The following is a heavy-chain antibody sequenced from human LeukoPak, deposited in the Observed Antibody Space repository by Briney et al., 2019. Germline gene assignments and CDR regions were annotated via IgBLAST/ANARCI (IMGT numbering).Heavy chain of an antibody. V-gene: IGHV4-59*01. Sequence: PSETLSLTCTVSGGSISSYYWSWIRQPPGKGLEWIGYICDIGSTSYNPSLKSRVTISVDTSSNQFSLMLTSVTAADTAVYYCARGTKTGYTGYDWNYWGQGSLVSVSS. D-gene: IGHD5-12*01. CDR1: GGSISSYY. CDR3: ARGTKTGYTGYDWNY. J-gene: IGHJ4*02. CDR2: ICDIGST.